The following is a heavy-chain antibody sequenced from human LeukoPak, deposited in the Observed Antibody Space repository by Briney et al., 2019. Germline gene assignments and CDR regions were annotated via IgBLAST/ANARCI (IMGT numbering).Heavy chain of an antibody. Sequence: GGSLRPSCAASGFTFSSYGMHWVRQAPGKGLEWVAFIRYDGSNKYYADSVKGRFTISRDNSKNTLYLQMNSLRAEDTAVYYCAKTPPKRVVVAATGPYYYYYYMDVWGKGTTVTISS. J-gene: IGHJ6*03. CDR3: AKTPPKRVVVAATGPYYYYYYMDV. V-gene: IGHV3-30*02. CDR2: IRYDGSNK. CDR1: GFTFSSYG. D-gene: IGHD2-15*01.